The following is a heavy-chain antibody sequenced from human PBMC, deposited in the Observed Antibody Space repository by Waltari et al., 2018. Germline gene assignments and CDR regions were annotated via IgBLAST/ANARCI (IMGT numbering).Heavy chain of an antibody. V-gene: IGHV4-34*01. CDR2: INHSGST. J-gene: IGHJ4*02. D-gene: IGHD5-12*01. CDR1: GGSFSGYY. Sequence: QVQLQQWGAGLLKPSETLSLTCAVYGGSFSGYYWSWIRQPSGKGLEWIGEINHSGSTNYTPSLKSRVTISVDTSKNQFSLKLSSVTAADTAVYYCARASVDIVATSTYYFDYWGQGTLVTVSS. CDR3: ARASVDIVATSTYYFDY.